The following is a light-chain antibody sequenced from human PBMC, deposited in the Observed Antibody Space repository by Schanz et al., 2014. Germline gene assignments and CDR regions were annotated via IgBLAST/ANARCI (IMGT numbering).Light chain of an antibody. CDR3: QHRSNWPPYT. CDR1: QSVSSF. CDR2: DTS. V-gene: IGKV3-11*01. J-gene: IGKJ2*01. Sequence: EIVLTQSPGTLSLSPGERATLSCRASQSVSSFLAWYQQKPGQAPRLLIYDTSNRATGVPGRFSGSGSGTDFTLTISSLEPEDFAVYYCQHRSNWPPYTFGQGTKLEIK.